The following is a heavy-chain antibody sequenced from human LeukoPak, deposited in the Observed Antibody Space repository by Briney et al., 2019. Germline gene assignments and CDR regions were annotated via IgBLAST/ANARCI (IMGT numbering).Heavy chain of an antibody. D-gene: IGHD3-10*01. Sequence: ASVKVSCKASGYTFTSYDINWVRQATGQGLEWMGWMNPNSGNTGYAQKFQGRVTMTRNTSISTAYMELSSLRSGDTAVYYCARGTRYYGSGSYYYWGQGTLVTVSS. CDR3: ARGTRYYGSGSYYY. CDR2: MNPNSGNT. CDR1: GYTFTSYD. J-gene: IGHJ4*02. V-gene: IGHV1-8*01.